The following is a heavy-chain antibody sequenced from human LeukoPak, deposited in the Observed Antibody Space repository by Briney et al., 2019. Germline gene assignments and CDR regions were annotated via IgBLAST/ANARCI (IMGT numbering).Heavy chain of an antibody. Sequence: SQTLSLTCTVSGGSISSGGYYWSWIRQPPGKGLEWIGYIYHSGSTYYNPSLKSRVTMSVDTSKNQFSLKLSSVTAADTAVYYCAGDGWGGHCSSTSCYLDYWGQGTLVTVSS. CDR1: GGSISSGGYY. J-gene: IGHJ4*02. D-gene: IGHD2-2*01. CDR3: AGDGWGGHCSSTSCYLDY. V-gene: IGHV4-30-2*01. CDR2: IYHSGST.